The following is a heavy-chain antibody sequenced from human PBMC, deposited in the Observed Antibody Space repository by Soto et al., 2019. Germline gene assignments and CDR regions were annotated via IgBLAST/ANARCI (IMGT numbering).Heavy chain of an antibody. Sequence: QVQLQESGPGLVKPSGTLSLTCAVSGGSISSSNWWSWVRLPPGKGLEWIGEIYHSGTANYNPSLKSRVTISMGKSNNQISLDLSSVTAADSAVYFCARHRAVTGTRGFDYWGQGTLVTVSS. D-gene: IGHD1-1*01. V-gene: IGHV4-4*02. CDR3: ARHRAVTGTRGFDY. CDR1: GGSISSSNW. CDR2: IYHSGTA. J-gene: IGHJ4*02.